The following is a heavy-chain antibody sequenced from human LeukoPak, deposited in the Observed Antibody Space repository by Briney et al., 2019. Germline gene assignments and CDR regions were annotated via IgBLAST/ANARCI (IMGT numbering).Heavy chain of an antibody. V-gene: IGHV1-2*06. Sequence: ASVKVSCKASGYTFTGYYMHWVRQAPGQGLEWMGRINPDSGGTNYAPKFQGRVTMTRDTSISTAYMELSRLRSDDTAVYYCARDFGDYDFWSGYPRNWFDPWGQGTLVTVSS. D-gene: IGHD3-3*01. J-gene: IGHJ5*02. CDR3: ARDFGDYDFWSGYPRNWFDP. CDR1: GYTFTGYY. CDR2: INPDSGGT.